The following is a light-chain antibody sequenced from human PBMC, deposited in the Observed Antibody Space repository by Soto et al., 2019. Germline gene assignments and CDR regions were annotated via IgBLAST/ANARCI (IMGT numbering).Light chain of an antibody. CDR2: AAS. CDR1: QGIRID. Sequence: DIQMTQSPSSLSASVGDRVTITCRASQGIRIDLGWYQQKPGKAPKRLIYAASSLQSGVPSRLSGSGSGTEFTLTISSLQPEDFATYYCLQHNRYPRTFGGGTKVEIK. J-gene: IGKJ4*01. CDR3: LQHNRYPRT. V-gene: IGKV1-17*01.